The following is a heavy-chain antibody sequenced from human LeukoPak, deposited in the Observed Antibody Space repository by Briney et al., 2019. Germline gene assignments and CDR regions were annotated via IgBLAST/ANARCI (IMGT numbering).Heavy chain of an antibody. Sequence: GGSLRLSCAASGLMVSSTYRTWVRQAPGKGLECVSSIYPGGTTYYADSVKGRFTISRDNSKKTVYLQMNSLRAEDTAVYYCARVVIGVTTLEDWGQGTLVTVSS. CDR2: IYPGGTT. J-gene: IGHJ4*02. V-gene: IGHV3-66*01. D-gene: IGHD4-23*01. CDR3: ARVVIGVTTLED. CDR1: GLMVSSTY.